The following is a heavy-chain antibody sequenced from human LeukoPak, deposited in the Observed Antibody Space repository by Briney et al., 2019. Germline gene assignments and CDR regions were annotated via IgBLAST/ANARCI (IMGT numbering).Heavy chain of an antibody. J-gene: IGHJ4*02. CDR1: GFTFSSYG. Sequence: PGRSLRLSCAASGFTFSSYGMHWVRQAPGKGLEWVAVISYDGSNKYYADSVKGRFTISRDNSKNTLYLQMNSLRAEDTAAYYCARIYGDYDYWGQGTLVTVSS. CDR3: ARIYGDYDY. CDR2: ISYDGSNK. D-gene: IGHD4-17*01. V-gene: IGHV3-30*03.